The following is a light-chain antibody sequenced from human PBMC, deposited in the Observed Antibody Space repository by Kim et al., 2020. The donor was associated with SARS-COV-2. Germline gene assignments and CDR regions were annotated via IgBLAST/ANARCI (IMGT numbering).Light chain of an antibody. CDR1: QGVSSY. J-gene: IGKJ4*01. CDR3: QQRSNWLT. Sequence: SLSAGERATLACRASQGVSSYLAWYQQKPGQAPRLLIYDASNRATGIPARFSGSGPGTDFTLTISSLEPEDFAVYYCQQRSNWLTFGGGTKVDIK. CDR2: DAS. V-gene: IGKV3D-11*01.